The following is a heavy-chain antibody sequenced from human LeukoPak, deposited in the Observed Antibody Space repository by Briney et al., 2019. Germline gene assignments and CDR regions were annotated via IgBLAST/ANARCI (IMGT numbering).Heavy chain of an antibody. CDR2: ILNGGST. CDR1: GGSISTYY. D-gene: IGHD6-13*01. Sequence: PSETLSLTCTVSGGSISTYYWTWIRQPAGKGLEWIGRILNGGSTNYNPSLKSRVTMSVDTSKNQFSLRLNSVTAADTAVYYCARGYYSSSWYVYWGQGTLVTVSS. V-gene: IGHV4-4*07. CDR3: ARGYYSSSWYVY. J-gene: IGHJ4*02.